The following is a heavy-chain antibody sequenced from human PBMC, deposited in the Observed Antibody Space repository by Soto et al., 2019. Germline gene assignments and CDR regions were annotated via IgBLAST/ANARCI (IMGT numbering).Heavy chain of an antibody. V-gene: IGHV3-33*01. CDR3: ATHKSSSPFDY. J-gene: IGHJ4*02. CDR2: IWHDGSIQ. CDR1: GFSLSNYG. Sequence: QVQLVESGGGVVQPGRSLRLSCAASGFSLSNYGMHWVRQAPGKGLEWVAVIWHDGSIQQYADSVKGRFTISRDNSKNTLALEMNSLRGEDTAMYDFATHKSSSPFDYWGPGTLVTVSS. D-gene: IGHD2-2*01.